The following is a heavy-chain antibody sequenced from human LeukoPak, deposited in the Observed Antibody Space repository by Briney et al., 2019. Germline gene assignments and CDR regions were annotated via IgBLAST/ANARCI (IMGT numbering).Heavy chain of an antibody. CDR1: GGTFSSSSYY. CDR3: ARHVRGVDY. J-gene: IGHJ4*02. CDR2: IYYSGST. Sequence: SETLSLTCTASGGTFSSSSYYWGWSRQPPGKELEGIGSIYYSGSTYYNPSLNSRVTISVDASNNQFSLKLSPVTAADTAVYYCARHVRGVDYWGQGTLVTVSS. V-gene: IGHV4-39*01. D-gene: IGHD3-10*01.